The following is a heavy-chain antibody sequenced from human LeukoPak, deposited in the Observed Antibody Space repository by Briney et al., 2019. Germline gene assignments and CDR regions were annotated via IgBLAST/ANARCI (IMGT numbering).Heavy chain of an antibody. CDR1: GFTFSSYA. V-gene: IGHV3-23*01. J-gene: IGHJ4*02. CDR3: AKDLYTYGTTPLDY. Sequence: GGTLRLSCAASGFTFSSYAMSWVRQAPGKGLEWVSAISGSGDSTYYADSVKGRFTISRDNSKNTLYLQMNSLRAEDTAVYYCAKDLYTYGTTPLDYWGQGTLVTVSS. D-gene: IGHD5-18*01. CDR2: ISGSGDST.